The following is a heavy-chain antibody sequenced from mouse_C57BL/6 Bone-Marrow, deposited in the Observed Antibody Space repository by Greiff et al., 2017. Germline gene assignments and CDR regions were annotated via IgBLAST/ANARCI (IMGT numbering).Heavy chain of an antibody. CDR1: GYTFTSYG. CDR3: ASPLYGSSPAWFAY. CDR2: IYPRSGNT. Sequence: VQGVESGAELARPGASVKLSCKASGYTFTSYGISWVKQRTGQGLEWIGEIYPRSGNTYYNEKFKGKATLTADKSSSTAYMELRSLTSEDSAVYFCASPLYGSSPAWFAYWGQGTLVTVSA. J-gene: IGHJ3*01. V-gene: IGHV1-81*01. D-gene: IGHD1-1*01.